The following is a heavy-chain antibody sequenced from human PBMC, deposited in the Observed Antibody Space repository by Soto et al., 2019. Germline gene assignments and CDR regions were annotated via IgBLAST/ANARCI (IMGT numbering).Heavy chain of an antibody. CDR2: INHSGST. D-gene: IGHD2-2*01. CDR3: ARQLGYCSSTSCPPRVRFDP. J-gene: IGHJ5*02. Sequence: PSETLSLTCAVYGGSFSGYYWSWIRQPPGKGLEWIGEINHSGSTNYNPSLKSRVTISVDTSKNQFSLKLSSVTAADTAVYYCARQLGYCSSTSCPPRVRFDPWGQGTLVTVSS. V-gene: IGHV4-34*01. CDR1: GGSFSGYY.